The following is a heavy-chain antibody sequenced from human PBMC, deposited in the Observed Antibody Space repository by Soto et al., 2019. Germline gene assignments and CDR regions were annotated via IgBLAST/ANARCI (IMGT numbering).Heavy chain of an antibody. D-gene: IGHD5-12*01. CDR2: ISPYSGNT. CDR1: GYIFVNYG. J-gene: IGHJ6*02. V-gene: IGHV1-18*01. Sequence: QVQLVQSGDEVRKPGSSVKVSCKASGYIFVNYGIAWVRQAPGQGLEWMGWISPYSGNTHYASKVQGRLTMTTDTXXSTAYRDRASLTSDDTAVYYCAMVDKYVTPTPQDVWGQGTTVTVSS. CDR3: AMVDKYVTPTPQDV.